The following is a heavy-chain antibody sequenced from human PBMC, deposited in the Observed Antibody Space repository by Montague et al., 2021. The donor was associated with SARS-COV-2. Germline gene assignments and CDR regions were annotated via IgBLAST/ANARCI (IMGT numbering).Heavy chain of an antibody. CDR2: IHYRGTT. Sequence: SETLSLTCTVSNGSISGHYWTWIRQSPGRGLEWLAYIHYRGTTDYNPSLKSRRTLTVDTAKNQFSLSLTSLTAADTVIYECARLGGSGSYLAFDYWGQGTLVTVSS. J-gene: IGHJ4*02. D-gene: IGHD3-10*01. V-gene: IGHV4-59*08. CDR3: ARLGGSGSYLAFDY. CDR1: NGSISGHY.